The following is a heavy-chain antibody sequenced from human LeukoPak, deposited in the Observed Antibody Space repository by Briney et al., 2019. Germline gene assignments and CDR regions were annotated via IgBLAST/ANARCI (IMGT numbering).Heavy chain of an antibody. CDR2: INSDGSST. CDR1: GFTFSSYW. V-gene: IGHV3-74*01. J-gene: IGHJ4*02. Sequence: TGGSLRLSCAASGFTFSSYWMHWVRQAPGKGLVWVSRINSDGSSTSYADSVKGRFTISRDNAKNTLYLQMNSLRAEDTAVYYCARSYYGSGSYYTPGLDYWGQGTLVTVSS. D-gene: IGHD3-10*01. CDR3: ARSYYGSGSYYTPGLDY.